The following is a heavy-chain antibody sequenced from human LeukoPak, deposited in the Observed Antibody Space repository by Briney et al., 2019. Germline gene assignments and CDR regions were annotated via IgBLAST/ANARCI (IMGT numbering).Heavy chain of an antibody. V-gene: IGHV3-53*01. Sequence: GGSLRLSCAASGLNFSIKYMSWVRQAPGKGVEGGSVIYVGGSPYYARSVEGRFTISRDNSTNTPYLQMNSLRAKDTAVYYCARDLNYYDSSGYGHWGQGTLVTVSS. CDR3: ARDLNYYDSSGYGH. D-gene: IGHD3-22*01. CDR2: IYVGGSP. J-gene: IGHJ4*02. CDR1: GLNFSIKY.